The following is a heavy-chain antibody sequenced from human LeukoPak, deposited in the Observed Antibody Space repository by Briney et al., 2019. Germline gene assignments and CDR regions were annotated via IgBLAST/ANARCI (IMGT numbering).Heavy chain of an antibody. CDR1: GFTFSTYE. Sequence: GGSLRLSCAASGFTFSTYELNWVRQAPGKGLEWVSYISRTGSIIYYADSVKGRFTISRDNAKNSLYLQMNSLRAEDTAVYYCARDLIRDDYQDAFDIWGQGTMVTVSS. J-gene: IGHJ3*02. CDR2: ISRTGSII. CDR3: ARDLIRDDYQDAFDI. V-gene: IGHV3-48*03. D-gene: IGHD5-24*01.